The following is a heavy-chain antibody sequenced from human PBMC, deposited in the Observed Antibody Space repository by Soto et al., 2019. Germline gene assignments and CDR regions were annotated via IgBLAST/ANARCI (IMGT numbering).Heavy chain of an antibody. D-gene: IGHD2-15*01. CDR1: VGTFSSYT. V-gene: IGHV1-69*02. J-gene: IGHJ5*02. CDR3: ARDRAEVVAATPSWFAP. Sequence: QVQLVQSGAEVKKPGSSVKVSCKASVGTFSSYTISWVRQAPGQGLEWMGRIIPILGIANYGQKFQGSVTITADTSTRTAYMELSSLGSEDTAVYYCARDRAEVVAATPSWFAPWGQGPLVTVSS. CDR2: IIPILGIA.